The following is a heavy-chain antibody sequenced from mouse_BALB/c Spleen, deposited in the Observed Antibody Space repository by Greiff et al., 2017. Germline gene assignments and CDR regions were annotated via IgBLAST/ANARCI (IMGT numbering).Heavy chain of an antibody. CDR3: ASYYYGSSYYYAMDY. CDR1: GFTFSDYY. V-gene: IGHV5-4*02. Sequence: EVQGVESGGGLVKPGGSLKLSCAASGFTFSDYYMYWVRQTPEKRLEWVATISDGGSYTYYPDSVKGRFTISRDNAKNNLYLQMSSLKSEDTAMYYCASYYYGSSYYYAMDYWGQGTSVTVSS. CDR2: ISDGGSYT. J-gene: IGHJ4*01. D-gene: IGHD1-1*01.